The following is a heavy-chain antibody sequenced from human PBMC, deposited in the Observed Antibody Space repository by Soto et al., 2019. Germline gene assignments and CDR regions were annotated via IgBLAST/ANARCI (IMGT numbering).Heavy chain of an antibody. J-gene: IGHJ4*02. CDR3: GRGGPAAGFDF. CDR1: GYSFITHD. V-gene: IGHV1-8*01. D-gene: IGHD6-13*01. CDR2: MNPNSGNA. Sequence: QVQLVQSGADVKKPGASVKVSCKASGYSFITHDINWMRQSAGQGLEWVGWMNPNSGNAGYGEKFECRGTMTRDTSKSTAYMEPTSLTSDDTAVYYCGRGGPAAGFDFWGQGTLVTISS.